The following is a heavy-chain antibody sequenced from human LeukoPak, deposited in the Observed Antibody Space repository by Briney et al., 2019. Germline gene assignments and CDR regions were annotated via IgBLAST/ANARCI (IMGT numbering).Heavy chain of an antibody. CDR2: ISAYNGNT. D-gene: IGHD2-2*02. CDR3: ARDACSSTSCYKSVDY. CDR1: GYTFTSYG. J-gene: IGHJ4*02. V-gene: IGHV1-18*01. Sequence: ASVKVSCKASGYTFTSYGISWVRQAPGQGLEWMGWISAYNGNTNYAQKLQGRVAMTTDTSTSTAYMELRSLRSDDTAVYYCARDACSSTSCYKSVDYWGQRTLVTVSS.